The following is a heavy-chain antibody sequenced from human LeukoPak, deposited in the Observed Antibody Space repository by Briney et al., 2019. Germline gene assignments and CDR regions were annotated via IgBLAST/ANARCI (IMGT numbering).Heavy chain of an antibody. J-gene: IGHJ6*03. CDR3: ARGRRKQQLVLYYYYMDV. Sequence: ASVKVSCTASGYTFTGYYMHWVRQAPGQGLEWMGWINPNSGGTNYAQKFQGRVTITRNTSISTAYMELSSLRSEDTAVYYCARGRRKQQLVLYYYYMDVWGKGTTVTVSS. D-gene: IGHD6-13*01. V-gene: IGHV1-2*02. CDR2: INPNSGGT. CDR1: GYTFTGYY.